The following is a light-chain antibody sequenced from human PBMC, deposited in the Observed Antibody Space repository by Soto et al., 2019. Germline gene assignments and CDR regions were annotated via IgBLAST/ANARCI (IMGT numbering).Light chain of an antibody. CDR2: DAS. V-gene: IGKV3-20*01. CDR3: QQFASYPLT. J-gene: IGKJ4*01. Sequence: DIVMTQSPLSLPVTPGEASSISCRSSQILLHKNGNYYLAWYQQKSGQAPTLLIYDASNRATGIPDRFSGGGSGTDFTLTISRLEPEDFAVYYCQQFASYPLTFGGGTKVDIK. CDR1: QILLHKNGNYY.